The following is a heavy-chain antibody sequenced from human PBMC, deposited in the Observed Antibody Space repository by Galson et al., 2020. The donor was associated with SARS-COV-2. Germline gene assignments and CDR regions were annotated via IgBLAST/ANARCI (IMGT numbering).Heavy chain of an antibody. CDR2: ISSESGSI. CDR1: GFSFSSFN. Sequence: GGSLRLSCAASGFSFSSFNMNWVRQAPGKALEWVSHISSESGSIYYADSVKGRFTTFRDNAGASLHLQMNSLGDEDTGVYYCARGSTIFYDHLDCWGQGTLVTVSS. V-gene: IGHV3-48*02. CDR3: ARGSTIFYDHLDC. D-gene: IGHD5-12*01. J-gene: IGHJ4*02.